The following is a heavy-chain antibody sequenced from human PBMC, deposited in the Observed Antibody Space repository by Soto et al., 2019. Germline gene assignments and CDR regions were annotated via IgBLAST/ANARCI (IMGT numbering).Heavy chain of an antibody. CDR2: IYNSGNT. D-gene: IGHD3-22*01. CDR3: ARGYYYDSSGYYYGAFDI. V-gene: IGHV4-59*02. J-gene: IGHJ3*02. CDR1: GDSVNDYY. Sequence: PSETLSLTCTVSGDSVNDYYWSWIRQPPGQGLEWIGYIYNSGNTNYNPSLKSRVTISVDTSKNQFFLRLTSVTAADTAVYYCARGYYYDSSGYYYGAFDIWGQGTMVTVSS.